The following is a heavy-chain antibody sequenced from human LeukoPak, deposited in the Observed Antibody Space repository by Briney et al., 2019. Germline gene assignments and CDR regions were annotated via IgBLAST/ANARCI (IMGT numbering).Heavy chain of an antibody. CDR2: IRYDGSTK. D-gene: IGHD4-17*01. V-gene: IGHV3-30*02. CDR3: AKRRSTVTSAWDAFDI. Sequence: GGSLRLSCAASGFTFSNYGMHWVRQAPGKGLEWLAFIRYDGSTKYYADSVKGRFTISRDNSKNTLYLQMNSLRTDDTAVYYCAKRRSTVTSAWDAFDIWGQGTMVTVSS. CDR1: GFTFSNYG. J-gene: IGHJ3*02.